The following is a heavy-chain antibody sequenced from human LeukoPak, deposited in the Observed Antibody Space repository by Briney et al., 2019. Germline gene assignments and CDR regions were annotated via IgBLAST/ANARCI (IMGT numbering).Heavy chain of an antibody. V-gene: IGHV3-11*06. Sequence: GGSLRLSCAASGFTFSDYYMTWIRQAPGKGLEWVSYISGSSEYIHYADSVKGRFTISRDTAKNSLYLQMNSLRDEDTAVYYCARGATPDYWGQGTLVTVSS. CDR1: GFTFSDYY. J-gene: IGHJ4*02. CDR2: ISGSSEYI. CDR3: ARGATPDY.